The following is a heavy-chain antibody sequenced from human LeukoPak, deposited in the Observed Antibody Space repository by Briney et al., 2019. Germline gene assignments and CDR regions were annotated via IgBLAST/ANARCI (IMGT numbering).Heavy chain of an antibody. CDR3: ARVEDTAMVIEGEMYYYYYMDV. CDR1: GGSISSYY. Sequence: MPSETLSLTCTVSGGSISSYYWSWIRQPPGKGLEWIGYIYYSGSTNYNPSLKSRVTISVDTSKNQFSLKLSSVTAADTAVYYCARVEDTAMVIEGEMYYYYYMDVWSKGTTVTVSS. J-gene: IGHJ6*03. D-gene: IGHD5-18*01. V-gene: IGHV4-59*01. CDR2: IYYSGST.